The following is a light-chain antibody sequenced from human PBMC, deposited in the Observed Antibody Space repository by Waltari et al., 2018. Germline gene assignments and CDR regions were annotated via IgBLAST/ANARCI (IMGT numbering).Light chain of an antibody. CDR3: QQYNLCPPIT. Sequence: IEMTQCPATLSVSSGARATLACWASQSLSGNLAWYQQRPGQGLSLLIYCSSTRATGVPARFSGSGSGTEFSLTITSLQSEDFAVYYCQQYNLCPPITFGQGTRLEMK. CDR2: CSS. J-gene: IGKJ5*01. CDR1: QSLSGN. V-gene: IGKV3-15*01.